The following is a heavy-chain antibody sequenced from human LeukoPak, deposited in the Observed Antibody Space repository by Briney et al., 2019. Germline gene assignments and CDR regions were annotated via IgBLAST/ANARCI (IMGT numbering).Heavy chain of an antibody. CDR2: INHSGST. CDR3: ARPRRYFDWLSPFDY. Sequence: SETLSLTCAVYGGSFSGYYWSWIRQPPGKGLEWIGEINHSGSTNYNPSLKSRVTISVDTSKNQFSLKLSSVTAADTAVYYCARPRRYFDWLSPFDYWGQGTLVTVSS. D-gene: IGHD3-9*01. CDR1: GGSFSGYY. J-gene: IGHJ4*02. V-gene: IGHV4-34*01.